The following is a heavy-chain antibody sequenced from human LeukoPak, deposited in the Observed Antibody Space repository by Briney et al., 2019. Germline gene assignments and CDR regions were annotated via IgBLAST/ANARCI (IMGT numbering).Heavy chain of an antibody. CDR2: IYHSGST. Sequence: SETLSLTCAVSGGSISSSNWWSWVRQPPGKGLEWIGEIYHSGSTNYNPSLKSRVTISVDTSKNQFSLKLSSVTAADTAVYYCARVSSGWSAFDYWGQGTLVTVSS. CDR3: ARVSSGWSAFDY. CDR1: GGSISSSNW. D-gene: IGHD6-19*01. V-gene: IGHV4-4*02. J-gene: IGHJ4*02.